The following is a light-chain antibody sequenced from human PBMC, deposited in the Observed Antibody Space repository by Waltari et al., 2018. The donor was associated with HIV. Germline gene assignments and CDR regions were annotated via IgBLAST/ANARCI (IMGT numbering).Light chain of an antibody. CDR2: RDN. Sequence: QSVLTQPPSASGTPGQRVTISCSGSSPHIGSNSVYWYQQLPGTAPKLLIYRDNQRLSGVPDRFSGSKSGTSASLAISGLRSDDEADYYCATWDDSLSGVVFGGGTKVTVL. J-gene: IGLJ2*01. CDR3: ATWDDSLSGVV. V-gene: IGLV1-47*01. CDR1: SPHIGSNS.